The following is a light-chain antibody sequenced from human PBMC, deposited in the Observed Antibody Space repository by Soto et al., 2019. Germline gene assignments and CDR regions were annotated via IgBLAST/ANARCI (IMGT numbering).Light chain of an antibody. CDR1: QSVSSN. J-gene: IGKJ5*01. V-gene: IGKV3-15*01. CDR3: QQRSNWPVT. CDR2: GAS. Sequence: EIVMTHSPATLSVSPGERATLSCRASQSVSSNLAWYQQKPGQAPRLLIYGASTRATGIPARFSGSGSGTEFTLTISSLQSEDFAVYYCQQRSNWPVTFGQGTRLEI.